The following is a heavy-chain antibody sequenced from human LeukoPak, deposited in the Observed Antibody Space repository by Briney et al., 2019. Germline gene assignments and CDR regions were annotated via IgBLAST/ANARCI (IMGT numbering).Heavy chain of an antibody. CDR2: FNHIYGTT. Sequence: SVKVSCKASGGSLKNFAISWVRQAPGQGPEWMGGFNHIYGTTNYAQKFQGRVTITVDDSTNKAYLDLSSLRSDDTALYYCARRAEWFSWTRLDAFDIWGQGTMVTVSS. D-gene: IGHD3-3*01. V-gene: IGHV1-69*01. CDR1: GGSLKNFA. J-gene: IGHJ3*02. CDR3: ARRAEWFSWTRLDAFDI.